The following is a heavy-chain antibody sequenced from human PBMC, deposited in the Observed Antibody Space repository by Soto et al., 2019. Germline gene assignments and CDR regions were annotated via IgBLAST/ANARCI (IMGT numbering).Heavy chain of an antibody. V-gene: IGHV3-21*01. CDR2: ISSSSSYI. CDR3: ARGGGYDPAPFDY. CDR1: GFTFSSYS. Sequence: GGSLRLSXAASGFTFSSYSMNWVRQAPGKGLEWVSSISSSSSYIYYADSVKGRFTISRDNAKNSLYLQMNSLRAEDTAVYYCARGGGYDPAPFDYWCQGTLVTVSS. D-gene: IGHD5-12*01. J-gene: IGHJ4*02.